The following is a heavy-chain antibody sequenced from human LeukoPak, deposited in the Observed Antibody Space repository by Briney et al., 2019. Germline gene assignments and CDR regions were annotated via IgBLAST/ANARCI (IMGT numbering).Heavy chain of an antibody. D-gene: IGHD3-22*01. CDR3: AEDLELSHYYDSSGYYFDY. J-gene: IGHJ4*02. CDR2: ISGSGVST. Sequence: PGGSLRLSCAASGFTFSSYAMSWVRQAPGKGLEWVSAISGSGVSTYYADSVKGRFTISRDNSKSTPYLQMNSLRAEDTAVYYCAEDLELSHYYDSSGYYFDYWGQGTLVTVSS. V-gene: IGHV3-23*01. CDR1: GFTFSSYA.